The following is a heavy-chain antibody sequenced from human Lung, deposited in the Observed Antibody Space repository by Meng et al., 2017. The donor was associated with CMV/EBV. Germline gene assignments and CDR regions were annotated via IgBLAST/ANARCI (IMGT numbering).Heavy chain of an antibody. D-gene: IGHD1-7*01. V-gene: IGHV1-18*01. J-gene: IGHJ4*02. CDR2: ISPYNGNT. CDR3: ARGSWNYDF. Sequence: SXXVSCKASGYTFTTYSITWVRQAPGQGLEWMGWISPYNGNTEYAQKFQGRVTMTTDTSTNTAYMEVRSLTSDDTAMYYCARGSWNYDFWGRGTLVTVSS. CDR1: GYTFTTYS.